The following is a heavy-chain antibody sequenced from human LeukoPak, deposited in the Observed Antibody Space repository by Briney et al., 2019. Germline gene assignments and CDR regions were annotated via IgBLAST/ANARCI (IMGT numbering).Heavy chain of an antibody. V-gene: IGHV3-7*01. Sequence: GGSLRLSCAASGFTFRSYWMSWVRQAPGKGLEWVANIKQDGSEKYYVDSVKGRFTISRDNAKNSLYLQMNSLRAEDTAVYYCARDVSPAVIDYWGQGTLVTVSS. CDR2: IKQDGSEK. CDR3: ARDVSPAVIDY. D-gene: IGHD2-8*01. J-gene: IGHJ4*02. CDR1: GFTFRSYW.